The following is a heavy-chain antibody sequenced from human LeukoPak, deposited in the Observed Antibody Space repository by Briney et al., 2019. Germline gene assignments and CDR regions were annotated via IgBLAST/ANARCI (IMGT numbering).Heavy chain of an antibody. D-gene: IGHD6-19*01. CDR3: ARPGSTTGWYYFDF. Sequence: PSETLSLTCTVSDGPISSTSYFWGWIRQPPGKGLEWIGSISYGGSTYYNPSLRSRVSISVDTSKNQFSLNLRSVTAADTAVYYCARPGSTTGWYYFDFWGQGTLVTVSS. CDR2: ISYGGST. V-gene: IGHV4-39*01. CDR1: DGPISSTSYF. J-gene: IGHJ4*02.